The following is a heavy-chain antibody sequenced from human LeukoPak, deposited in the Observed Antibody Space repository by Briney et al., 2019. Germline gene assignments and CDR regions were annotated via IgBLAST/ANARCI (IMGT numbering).Heavy chain of an antibody. CDR3: ANLYAGNPGHVDY. CDR1: GFTFDDYA. Sequence: GGSLRLSCAASGFTFDDYAMHWVRQAPGKGLEWVPLISGDGGSTYYADSVKGRFTISRDNSKNSLYLQMNSLRTEDTALYYCANLYAGNPGHVDYWGQGTLVTVSS. J-gene: IGHJ4*02. D-gene: IGHD4-23*01. CDR2: ISGDGGST. V-gene: IGHV3-43*02.